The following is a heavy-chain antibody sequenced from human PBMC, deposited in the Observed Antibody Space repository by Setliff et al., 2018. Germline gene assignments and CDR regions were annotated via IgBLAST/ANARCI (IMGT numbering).Heavy chain of an antibody. V-gene: IGHV4-39*02. D-gene: IGHD2-15*01. CDR1: GDSINTPTYH. CDR2: IYYTEIT. J-gene: IGHJ4*02. CDR3: ARGLNTESWTPLY. Sequence: SETLSLTCTVSGDSINTPTYHWGWVRQPPGKGLEWIGLIYYTEITYYNPSLKSRVTISEDMSENQISLKLNPVTAADTAIYYCARGLNTESWTPLYWSPGTRVTVSS.